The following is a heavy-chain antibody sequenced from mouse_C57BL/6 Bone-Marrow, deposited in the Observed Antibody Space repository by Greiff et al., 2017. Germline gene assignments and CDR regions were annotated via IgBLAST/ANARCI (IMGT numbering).Heavy chain of an antibody. V-gene: IGHV2-6*01. Sequence: VMLVESGPGLVAPSQSLSITCTVSGFSLTGYGVDWVRQSPGKGLEWLGVIWGVGSTNYNSALKSRLSISKDNSKSQVFLKMNSLQTDDTAMYYCARRVYGYFAYWGQGTLVTVSA. CDR3: ARRVYGYFAY. CDR2: IWGVGST. J-gene: IGHJ3*01. CDR1: GFSLTGYG. D-gene: IGHD2-2*01.